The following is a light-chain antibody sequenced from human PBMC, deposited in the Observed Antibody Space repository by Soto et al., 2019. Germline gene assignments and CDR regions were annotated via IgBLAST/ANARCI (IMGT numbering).Light chain of an antibody. CDR1: QDIRSD. CDR3: QQYNSYTT. Sequence: AIQMTQSPSSLPASVGDSITITCRASQDIRSDLGWYQQKPGRAPKLLIYDASSLQSGVPSRFSGHGSGTDFTLTISSLQPDDFATYYCQQYNSYTTFGQGTKVDIK. CDR2: DAS. V-gene: IGKV1-13*02. J-gene: IGKJ2*01.